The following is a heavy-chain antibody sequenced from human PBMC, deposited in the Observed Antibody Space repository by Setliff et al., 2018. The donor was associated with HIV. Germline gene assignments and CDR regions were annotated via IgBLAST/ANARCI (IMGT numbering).Heavy chain of an antibody. D-gene: IGHD1-26*01. Sequence: GESLKISCAASGFTFGDYAMSWVRQAPGKGLEWVSYISMSSHTSVIYSDSVKGRFTISRDNARNSFYLQMNSLRVDDTAVYFCARDKWASGFDFWGHGTLVTVSS. CDR1: GFTFGDYA. V-gene: IGHV3-48*01. CDR2: ISMSSHTSV. CDR3: ARDKWASGFDF. J-gene: IGHJ4*01.